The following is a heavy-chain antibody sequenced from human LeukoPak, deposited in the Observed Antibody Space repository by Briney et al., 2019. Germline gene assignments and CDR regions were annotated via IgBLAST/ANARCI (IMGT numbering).Heavy chain of an antibody. J-gene: IGHJ4*02. CDR2: IDPTSGGT. Sequence: GASVKASCKASGYTFTGYYMHWVRQAPGQGLEWMGWIDPTSGGTNYAQKFQGRVTMTRDTSISTAYMELSRLRSDDTAIYYCARAAYNSSWYYFDYWGQGTLVTVSS. D-gene: IGHD6-13*01. CDR3: ARAAYNSSWYYFDY. V-gene: IGHV1-2*02. CDR1: GYTFTGYY.